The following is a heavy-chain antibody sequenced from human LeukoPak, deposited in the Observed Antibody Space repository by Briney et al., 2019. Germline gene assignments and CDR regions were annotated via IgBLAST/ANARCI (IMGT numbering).Heavy chain of an antibody. V-gene: IGHV4-39*01. CDR3: ARLEAY. CDR2: IYYSGST. J-gene: IGHJ4*02. Sequence: SETLSLTCTASGGSISSSSYYWGGIRQPPGKGLEWIGSIYYSGSTYYNPSLKSRVTISVDTSKNQFSLKLSSVTAADTAVYYCARLEAYWGQGTLVTVSS. CDR1: GGSISSSSYY. D-gene: IGHD3-3*01.